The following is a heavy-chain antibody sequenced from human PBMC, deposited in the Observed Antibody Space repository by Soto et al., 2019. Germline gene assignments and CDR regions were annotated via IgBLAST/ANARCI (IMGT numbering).Heavy chain of an antibody. CDR1: GGSISSGGYY. J-gene: IGHJ4*02. Sequence: PSETLSLTCTVSGGSISSGGYYWSWIRQHPGEGLEWIGYIYYSGSTYYNPSLKSRVTISVDTSKNQFSLKLSSVTAADTAVYYCARGKYSNNHFDYWGQGTLVTVSS. V-gene: IGHV4-31*03. CDR3: ARGKYSNNHFDY. D-gene: IGHD4-4*01. CDR2: IYYSGST.